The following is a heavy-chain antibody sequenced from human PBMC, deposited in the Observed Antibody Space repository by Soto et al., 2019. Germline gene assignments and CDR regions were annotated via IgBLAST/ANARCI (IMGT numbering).Heavy chain of an antibody. V-gene: IGHV3-9*01. J-gene: IGHJ4*01. D-gene: IGHD3-10*01. CDR3: VKGTSTGYRFGFAY. Sequence: EVQLVESGGHLVQPGRSLRLSCAASGFTFGDYAMHWVRQSPGKGLEWVSGISWNGGSIDYADSLKGRFTISRDNAKNSRYLQMSSLRAEDTALYYCVKGTSTGYRFGFAYWGRGLQVTVSS. CDR2: ISWNGGSI. CDR1: GFTFGDYA.